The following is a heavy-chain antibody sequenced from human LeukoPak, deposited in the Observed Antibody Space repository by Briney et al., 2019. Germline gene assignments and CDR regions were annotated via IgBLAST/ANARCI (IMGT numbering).Heavy chain of an antibody. CDR2: ISYDGSNK. V-gene: IGHV3-30-3*01. Sequence: GGSLRLSCAASGSTFSSYAMHWVRQAPGKGLEWVAVISYDGSNKYYADSVKGRFTISRDNSKNTLYLQMNSLRAEDTAVYYCARQFYSSGWYNWGQGTLVTVSS. CDR1: GSTFSSYA. J-gene: IGHJ4*02. D-gene: IGHD6-19*01. CDR3: ARQFYSSGWYN.